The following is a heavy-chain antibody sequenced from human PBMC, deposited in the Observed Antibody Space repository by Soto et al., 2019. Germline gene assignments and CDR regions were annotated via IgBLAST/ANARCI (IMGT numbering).Heavy chain of an antibody. J-gene: IGHJ4*02. CDR2: ISGTGGST. V-gene: IGHV3-23*01. CDR3: AKEMTSGYYVFDY. CDR1: GFTFSSYA. Sequence: GGSLRLSCAASGFTFSSYAMSWVRQAPGKGLEWVSTISGTGGSTYYPDSVKGRFTISRDNSKNTVYLQMNSLRAEDAAVYYCAKEMTSGYYVFDYWGQGTLVTVSS. D-gene: IGHD3-22*01.